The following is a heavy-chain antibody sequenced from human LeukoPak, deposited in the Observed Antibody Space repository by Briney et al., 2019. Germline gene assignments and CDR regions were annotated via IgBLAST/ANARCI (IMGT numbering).Heavy chain of an antibody. CDR3: ARSGGYEGYNWFDP. D-gene: IGHD1-26*01. Sequence: SETLSLTCTVSGGSISSYYWSWIRQPPGKGLEWIGYIYYSGSTNYNPSLKSRVTISVDTSKNQFSLKLSSVTAADTAVYYCARSGGYEGYNWFDPWGQGTLVTVSS. V-gene: IGHV4-59*08. CDR2: IYYSGST. CDR1: GGSISSYY. J-gene: IGHJ5*02.